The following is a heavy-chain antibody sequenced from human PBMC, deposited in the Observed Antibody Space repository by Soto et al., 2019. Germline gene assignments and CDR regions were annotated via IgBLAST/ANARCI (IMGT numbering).Heavy chain of an antibody. Sequence: SETLSLTCTVSGASISGFYWSWIRKSAGKGLEWIGRIYATGTTDYNPSLKSRVMMSVDTSKKQLSLKLRTVTAADTAVYYCVRDGTKTLRDWFDPWGQGISVTVSS. CDR2: IYATGTT. CDR1: GASISGFY. V-gene: IGHV4-4*07. J-gene: IGHJ5*02. D-gene: IGHD1-1*01. CDR3: VRDGTKTLRDWFDP.